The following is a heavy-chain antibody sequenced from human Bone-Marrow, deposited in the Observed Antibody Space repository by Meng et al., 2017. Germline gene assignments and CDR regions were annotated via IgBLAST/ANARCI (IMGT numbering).Heavy chain of an antibody. CDR1: GGTFSSYT. Sequence: SVKVSCKASGGTFSSYTISWVRQAPGQGLEWMGRIIPILCIANYAQKFQGRVTITADKSTSTAYMELSSLRSEDTAVYYCASAAWSNYYYYYGMDVWGQGTTVTVSS. CDR3: ASAAWSNYYYYYGMDV. J-gene: IGHJ6*02. V-gene: IGHV1-69*02. CDR2: IIPILCIA. D-gene: IGHD3-3*01.